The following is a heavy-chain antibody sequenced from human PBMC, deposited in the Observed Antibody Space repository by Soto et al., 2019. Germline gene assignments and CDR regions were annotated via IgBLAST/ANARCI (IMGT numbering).Heavy chain of an antibody. Sequence: SETLSLTCAVSGGSISSGGYSWSWIRQPPGKGLEWIGYIYYSGSTYYNPSLKSRVTISVDTSKNQFSLKLSSVTAADTAVYYCAREYYYDSSGYYLRQRWFDPWGQGTLVTVSS. J-gene: IGHJ5*02. CDR2: IYYSGST. D-gene: IGHD3-22*01. V-gene: IGHV4-30-4*01. CDR1: GGSISSGGYS. CDR3: AREYYYDSSGYYLRQRWFDP.